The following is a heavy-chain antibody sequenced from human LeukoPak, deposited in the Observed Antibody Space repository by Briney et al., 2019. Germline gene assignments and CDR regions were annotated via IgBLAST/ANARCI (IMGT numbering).Heavy chain of an antibody. D-gene: IGHD3-22*01. CDR2: ISYDGSNK. CDR1: GFTFSSYA. Sequence: GGSLRLSCAASGFTFSSYAMHWVRPAPGKGLERVAVISYDGSNKYYADSVKGRFTISRDNSKNTLYLQMNSLRAEDTAVYYCARDDYYDSLGYWGQGTLVTVSS. J-gene: IGHJ4*02. V-gene: IGHV3-30*04. CDR3: ARDDYYDSLGY.